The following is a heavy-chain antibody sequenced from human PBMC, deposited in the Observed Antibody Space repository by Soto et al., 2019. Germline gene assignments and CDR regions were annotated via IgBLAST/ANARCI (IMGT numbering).Heavy chain of an antibody. V-gene: IGHV3-23*01. J-gene: IGHJ4*02. CDR3: AKDRGPVGVVVAATRGPAYFDY. D-gene: IGHD2-15*01. CDR2: ISGSGGST. CDR1: GFTFSSYA. Sequence: GGSLRLSCAASGFTFSSYAMSWVRQAPGKGLEWVSAISGSGGSTYYADSVKGRFTISRDNSKNTLYLQMNSLRAEDTAVYYCAKDRGPVGVVVAATRGPAYFDYWGQGTLVTVSS.